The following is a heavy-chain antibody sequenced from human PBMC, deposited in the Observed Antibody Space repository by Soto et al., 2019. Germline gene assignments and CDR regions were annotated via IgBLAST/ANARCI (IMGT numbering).Heavy chain of an antibody. D-gene: IGHD2-2*01. CDR2: IYYSGSA. CDR3: ARGDYAKAFDI. V-gene: IGHV4-28*03. Sequence: QVQLQESGPGLVKPSDTLSLICAVSGYSISSSNWWGWIRQPPGKGLEWIGNIYYSGSAYYNPSLNSRVPMSVDTSKNQFSLKLTSVTAVDTAVYYCARGDYAKAFDIWGQGTTVTVSS. CDR1: GYSISSSNW. J-gene: IGHJ3*02.